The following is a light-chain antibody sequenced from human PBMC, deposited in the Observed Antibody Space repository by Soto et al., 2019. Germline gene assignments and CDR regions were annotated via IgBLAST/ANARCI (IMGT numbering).Light chain of an antibody. Sequence: QPVLTQSPSASASLGASVKLTCTLSSGHNSYAIAWHQQQPEKGPRYLMKLNSDGSHSKGDGIPDRFSGSSSGAERYLTISSLQSEDEADYYCQTWGTGLNWVFGGGTKLTVL. V-gene: IGLV4-69*01. CDR3: QTWGTGLNWV. CDR2: LNSDGSH. CDR1: SGHNSYA. J-gene: IGLJ3*02.